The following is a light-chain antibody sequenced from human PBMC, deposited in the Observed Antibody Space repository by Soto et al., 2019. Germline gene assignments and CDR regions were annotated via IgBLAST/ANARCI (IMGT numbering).Light chain of an antibody. Sequence: DIQLTQSPAFLSASVGDKVTITCRASQGISTFLAWYQQKPGKAPNLLIYSASTLQSGVPSRFSGSGSGTELTLTISSLQPEDFATYFYQQIDSYPVTFGGGTKVEMK. CDR2: SAS. J-gene: IGKJ4*01. CDR3: QQIDSYPVT. CDR1: QGISTF. V-gene: IGKV1-9*01.